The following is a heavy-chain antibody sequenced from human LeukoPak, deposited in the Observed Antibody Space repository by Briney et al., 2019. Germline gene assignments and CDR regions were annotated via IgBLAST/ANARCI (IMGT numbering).Heavy chain of an antibody. D-gene: IGHD3-3*01. J-gene: IGHJ3*02. CDR3: ARGVVKNAFDI. CDR2: IYYSGST. CDR1: GGSISSSSYY. V-gene: IGHV4-39*01. Sequence: PSETLSLTCTVSGGSISSSSYYWGWIPQPPGRGLEWIGNIYYSGSTYYNPSLKSRVTISVDTSKNQLFLKLSSVTAADTAVYYCARGVVKNAFDIWGQGTMVTVSS.